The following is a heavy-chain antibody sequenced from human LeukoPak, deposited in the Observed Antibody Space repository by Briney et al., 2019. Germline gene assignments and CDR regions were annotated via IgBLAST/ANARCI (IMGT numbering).Heavy chain of an antibody. CDR3: ARRIYYSDSWRGLDY. CDR1: GYRFASYW. J-gene: IGHJ4*02. D-gene: IGHD1-26*01. V-gene: IGHV5-51*01. CDR2: IYPSDSDT. Sequence: GDSLKISCKGSGYRFASYWIAWVRQMPGKGLEWMGIIYPSDSDTRYSPPFQGQVTISADESVSTAYLQWSSLQASDTAIYYCARRIYYSDSWRGLDYWGQGTPVTVSS.